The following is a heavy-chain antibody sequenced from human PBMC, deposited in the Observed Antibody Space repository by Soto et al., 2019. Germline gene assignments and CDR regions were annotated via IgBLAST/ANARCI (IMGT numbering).Heavy chain of an antibody. CDR3: AHGRVGRQLALGGFDP. Sequence: VSGPTRVNPTQTLTLTCTFSGFSLSTSGVGVGWIRQPPGKALEWLALIYWDDDKRYSPSLKSRLTITKDTSKNQVVLIMTNMDPVDTSTYYCAHGRVGRQLALGGFDPGGKGPRVTGSS. V-gene: IGHV2-5*02. CDR2: IYWDDDK. J-gene: IGHJ5*02. CDR1: GFSLSTSGVG. D-gene: IGHD6-13*01.